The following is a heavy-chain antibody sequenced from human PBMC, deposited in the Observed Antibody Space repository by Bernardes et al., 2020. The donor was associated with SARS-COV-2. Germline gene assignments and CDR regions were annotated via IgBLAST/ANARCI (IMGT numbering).Heavy chain of an antibody. V-gene: IGHV3-74*01. CDR2: ISGDGSLT. CDR3: ARGTFGSCWPN. J-gene: IGHJ4*02. Sequence: GGSLRLSCAASGFTFSSSWVNWVRQAPGKGLVWVSRISGDGSLTGYADSVKGRFTISRDNAKNTLYLQMNSLRAEDTAVYYCARGTFGSCWPNWGQGTLVTVSS. D-gene: IGHD6-19*01. CDR1: GFTFSSSW.